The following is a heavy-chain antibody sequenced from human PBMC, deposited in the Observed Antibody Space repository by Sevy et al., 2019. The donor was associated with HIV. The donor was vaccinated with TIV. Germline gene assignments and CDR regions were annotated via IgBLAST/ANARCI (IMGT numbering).Heavy chain of an antibody. Sequence: GGSRRLSCVASGFTVSSNHMNWVRQAPGKGLEWVSAISHSGDGTYYADSVKGRFTISRDNSKNTLYLEMNSLRAEDTAVYYCAKGTLVVPTVIYYYYGMSVWGQGTTVTVSS. CDR2: ISHSGDGT. CDR3: AKGTLVVPTVIYYYYGMSV. V-gene: IGHV3-23*01. D-gene: IGHD2-2*02. CDR1: GFTVSSNH. J-gene: IGHJ6*02.